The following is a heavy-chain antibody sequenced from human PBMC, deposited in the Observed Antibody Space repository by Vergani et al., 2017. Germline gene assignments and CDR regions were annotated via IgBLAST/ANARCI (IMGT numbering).Heavy chain of an antibody. CDR1: GGSISSSSYY. D-gene: IGHD6-6*01. CDR2: IYYSGST. CDR3: ARGRFEYSSS. J-gene: IGHJ5*02. V-gene: IGHV4-61*05. Sequence: QLQLQESGPGLVKPSETLSLTCTVSGGSISSSSYYWGWIRQPPGKGLEWIGYIYYSGSTNYNPSLKSRVTISVDTSKNQFSLKLSSVTAADTAVYYCARGRFEYSSSWGQGTLVTVSS.